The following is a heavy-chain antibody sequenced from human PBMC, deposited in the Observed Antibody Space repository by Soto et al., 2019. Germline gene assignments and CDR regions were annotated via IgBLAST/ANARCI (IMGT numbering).Heavy chain of an antibody. V-gene: IGHV3-23*01. CDR2: FSGTGGNT. CDR3: ARGGGMDG. Sequence: EVQLLESGGGLLQPGGSLRLACEASGFTFTSYGMSWVRQAPGKGLEWVSSFSGTGGNTYYADSVKGRFTISRDNFKNTLYLHMNSLRTDDAAVYYCARGGGMDGWGQGTTFTVSS. J-gene: IGHJ6*02. CDR1: GFTFTSYG.